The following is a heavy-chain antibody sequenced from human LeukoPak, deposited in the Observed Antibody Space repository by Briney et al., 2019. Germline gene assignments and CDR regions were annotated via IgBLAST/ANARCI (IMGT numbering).Heavy chain of an antibody. D-gene: IGHD6-6*01. CDR2: INPSGGST. Sequence: ASVKVSCKASGYTFTSYYMHWVRQAPGQGLEWMGIINPSGGSTSYAQKFQGRVTMTRDTSTSTVYMELSSLRSEDTAVYYCVRDVSHSSSSEDPYYYGMDVWGQGTTVTVSS. CDR3: VRDVSHSSSSEDPYYYGMDV. J-gene: IGHJ6*02. CDR1: GYTFTSYY. V-gene: IGHV1-46*01.